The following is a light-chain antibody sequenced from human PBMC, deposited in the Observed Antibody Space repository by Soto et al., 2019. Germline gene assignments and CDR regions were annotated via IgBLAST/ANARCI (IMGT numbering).Light chain of an antibody. V-gene: IGLV2-14*03. J-gene: IGLJ2*01. CDR3: SLYTRSSTVI. CDR2: DVS. CDR1: SSDVGGYNS. Sequence: QSALTQPASVSGSPGQSIAISCTGTSSDVGGYNSVSWYQQHPGKAPKLLIYDVSNRPSGVSNHFSGSKSGNTDSLTISGLQAEDEADYYCSLYTRSSTVIFGGGTKLTVL.